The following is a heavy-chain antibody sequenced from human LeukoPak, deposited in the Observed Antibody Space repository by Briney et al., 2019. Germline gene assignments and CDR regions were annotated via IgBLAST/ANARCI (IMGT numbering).Heavy chain of an antibody. Sequence: KPSETLSLTCAVSGYSISSGYYWGWIRQPPGKGLEWIGSIYHSGSTYYNPSLKSRVTISVDTSKNQFSLELSSVTAADTAVYYCARRGATTVVTEDAFDIWGQGTMVTVSS. D-gene: IGHD4-23*01. V-gene: IGHV4-38-2*01. J-gene: IGHJ3*02. CDR2: IYHSGST. CDR1: GYSISSGYY. CDR3: ARRGATTVVTEDAFDI.